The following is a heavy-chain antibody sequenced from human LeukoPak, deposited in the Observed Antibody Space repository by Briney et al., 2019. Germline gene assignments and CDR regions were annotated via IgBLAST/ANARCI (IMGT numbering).Heavy chain of an antibody. D-gene: IGHD3-3*01. CDR1: GGSISSSSYY. CDR2: IYYSGST. CDR3: ARARFLEWLSDYFDY. V-gene: IGHV4-39*07. J-gene: IGHJ4*02. Sequence: SETLSLTCTVSGGSISSSSYYWGWIRQPPGKGLEWIGSIYYSGSTYYNPSLKSRVTISVDTSKNQFSLKLSSVTAADTAVYYCARARFLEWLSDYFDYWGQGTLVTVPS.